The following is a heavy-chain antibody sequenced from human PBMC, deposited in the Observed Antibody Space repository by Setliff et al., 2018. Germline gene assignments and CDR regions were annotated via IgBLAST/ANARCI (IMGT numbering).Heavy chain of an antibody. Sequence: SETLSLTCAVSGYSISSGYYWGWRRHHPGEGLEWIGSIYHSRSTYYNPSLKSRVTISVDTSKNQYSLKLSSVTAADTPVYYCARHLWGSGTAYWGQGTRVTFSP. CDR2: IYHSRST. V-gene: IGHV4-38-2*01. CDR1: GYSISSGYY. D-gene: IGHD3-10*01. CDR3: ARHLWGSGTAY. J-gene: IGHJ4*02.